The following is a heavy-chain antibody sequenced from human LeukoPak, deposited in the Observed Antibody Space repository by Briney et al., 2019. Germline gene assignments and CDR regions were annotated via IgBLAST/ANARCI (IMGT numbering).Heavy chain of an antibody. CDR3: ARDVVINYYYGMDV. D-gene: IGHD3-22*01. J-gene: IGHJ6*02. V-gene: IGHV4-34*01. Sequence: SETLSLTCAVYGGSFSGYYWSWIRQPPGKGLEWIGEINHSGSTNYNPSLKSRVTISVDTSKNQFSLKLSSVAAADTAAYYCARDVVINYYYGMDVWGQGTTVTVSS. CDR2: INHSGST. CDR1: GGSFSGYY.